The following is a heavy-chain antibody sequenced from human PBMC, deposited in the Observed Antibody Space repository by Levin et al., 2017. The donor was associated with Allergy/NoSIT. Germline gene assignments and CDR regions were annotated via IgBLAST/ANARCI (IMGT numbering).Heavy chain of an antibody. Sequence: SQTLSLTCTVSGDSSRHYYWSWFRQPPGRGLEWIGYINYSGSSANYNPSLKSRVTMSIDTSKSQFSLKLSSVTAADTAVYYCARDQLWVGELFTDYWGQGILVTVSS. D-gene: IGHD3-10*01. CDR2: INYSGSSA. CDR1: GDSSRHYY. J-gene: IGHJ4*02. CDR3: ARDQLWVGELFTDY. V-gene: IGHV4-59*01.